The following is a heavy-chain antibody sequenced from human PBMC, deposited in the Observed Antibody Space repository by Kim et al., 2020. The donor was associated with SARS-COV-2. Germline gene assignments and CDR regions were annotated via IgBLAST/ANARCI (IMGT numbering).Heavy chain of an antibody. V-gene: IGHV4-61*02. CDR3: ARDSRVRDGYTWKATDAFDI. J-gene: IGHJ3*02. CDR1: GGSISSGSYY. CDR2: IYTSGST. Sequence: SETLSLTCTVSGGSISSGSYYWSWIRQPAGKGLEWIGRIYTSGSTNYNPSLKSRVTISVDTSKNQFSLKLSSVTAADTAVYYCARDSRVRDGYTWKATDAFDIWGQGTMVTVSS. D-gene: IGHD5-12*01.